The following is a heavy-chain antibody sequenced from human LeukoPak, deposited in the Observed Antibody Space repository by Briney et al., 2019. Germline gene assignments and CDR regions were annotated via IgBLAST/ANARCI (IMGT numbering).Heavy chain of an antibody. D-gene: IGHD2-15*01. CDR2: IGGGGDDI. V-gene: IGHV3-23*01. CDR3: AKDLRGYHQAADY. Sequence: GGSLRLSCLTSGFTLSTNAMNWVRQAPGKGLDWVSSIGGGGDDIYYADSVKGRFTVSRDNSKNTLYLQMNNLRVEDTAIYYCAKDLRGYHQAADYWGQGTLVTVSS. J-gene: IGHJ4*02. CDR1: GFTLSTNA.